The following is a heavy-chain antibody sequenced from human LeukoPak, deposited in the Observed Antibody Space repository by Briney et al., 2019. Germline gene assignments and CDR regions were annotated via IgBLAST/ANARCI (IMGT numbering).Heavy chain of an antibody. D-gene: IGHD5-18*01. Sequence: GGSLRLSCAASGFTFSSYGMYWVRKAPGKGLECVAFITYDGSEMYYADSVKGRFTISRDNSRDTLYLQVNSLRGDDTAIYYCARNRGYTYDYDSFDPWGQGTLVTVSS. CDR1: GFTFSSYG. V-gene: IGHV3-30*19. CDR3: ARNRGYTYDYDSFDP. J-gene: IGHJ5*02. CDR2: ITYDGSEM.